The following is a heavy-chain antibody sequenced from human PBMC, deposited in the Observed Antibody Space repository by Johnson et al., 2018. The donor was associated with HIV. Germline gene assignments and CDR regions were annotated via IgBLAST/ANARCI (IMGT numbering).Heavy chain of an antibody. CDR3: ARGPSVVTLHAFDL. J-gene: IGHJ3*01. Sequence: QVQLVESGGGVVQPGRSLRLSCAASGFTFSDYGMHWVRQAPGKGLEWVTHISYDGANKYYADSVKGRFTISRDNSKNTLYLQMNSLRAGDTAVYYCARGPSVVTLHAFDLWGQGTLVTVSS. D-gene: IGHD4-23*01. CDR1: GFTFSDYG. V-gene: IGHV3-30*03. CDR2: ISYDGANK.